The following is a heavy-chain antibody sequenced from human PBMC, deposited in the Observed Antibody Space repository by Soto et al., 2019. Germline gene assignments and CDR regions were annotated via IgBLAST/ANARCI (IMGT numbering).Heavy chain of an antibody. V-gene: IGHV2-5*02. J-gene: IGHJ6*02. D-gene: IGHD5-18*01. CDR3: AHTIQLLLPPYSYGMDV. CDR1: GFSLSTSGVG. Sequence: QITLKESGPTLVKPTQTLTLTCTFSGFSLSTSGVGVGWIRQPPGKALEWLALIYWDDDKRYSPSLKSRLTITKTTAKNQVVLTMTNMDPVDTATYYCAHTIQLLLPPYSYGMDVWGQGTTVTVSS. CDR2: IYWDDDK.